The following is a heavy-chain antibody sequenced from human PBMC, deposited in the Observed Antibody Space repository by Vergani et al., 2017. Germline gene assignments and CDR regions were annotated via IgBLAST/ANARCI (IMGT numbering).Heavy chain of an antibody. Sequence: EVQLVQSGAEVKKPGESLKISCKGSGYSFTSYWIGWVRQMPGKGLGWRGILYPVDSDTRYSPSFQGQVTISADRSISTAYLQWSSLKASDTAMYYCASSICTNGVCRFGQFRFDPWGQGTLVTVSS. CDR3: ASSICTNGVCRFGQFRFDP. CDR1: GYSFTSYW. J-gene: IGHJ5*02. CDR2: LYPVDSDT. D-gene: IGHD2-8*01. V-gene: IGHV5-51*01.